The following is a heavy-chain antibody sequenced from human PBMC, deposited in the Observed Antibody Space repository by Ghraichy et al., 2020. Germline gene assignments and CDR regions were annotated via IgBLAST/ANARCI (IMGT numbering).Heavy chain of an antibody. J-gene: IGHJ6*02. D-gene: IGHD2-2*02. V-gene: IGHV3-21*01. CDR1: GFTFSSYS. CDR2: ISSSSSYI. CDR3: ARVIRYCSSTSCYTYYYYYGMDV. Sequence: GESLNISCAASGFTFSSYSMNWVRQTPGKGLEWVSSISSSSSYIYYADSVKGRFTISRDNAKNSLYLQMNSLRSEDTAVYYCARVIRYCSSTSCYTYYYYYGMDVWGQGTTVTVSS.